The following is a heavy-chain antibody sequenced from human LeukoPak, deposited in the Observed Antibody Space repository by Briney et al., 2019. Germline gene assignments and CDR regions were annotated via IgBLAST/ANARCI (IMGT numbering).Heavy chain of an antibody. D-gene: IGHD3-22*01. Sequence: PSETLSLTCTVSGGSISSYYWSWIRQPPGKGLEWIGYIYYSGSTNYNPSLKSRVTISVDTSKNQFSLKLSSVTAADTAVYYCARVRSSGYYSDYYYGMDVWGQGTTVTVSS. CDR2: IYYSGST. CDR3: ARVRSSGYYSDYYYGMDV. CDR1: GGSISSYY. J-gene: IGHJ6*02. V-gene: IGHV4-59*01.